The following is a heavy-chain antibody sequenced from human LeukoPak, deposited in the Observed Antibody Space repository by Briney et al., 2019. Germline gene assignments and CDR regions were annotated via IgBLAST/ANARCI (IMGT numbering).Heavy chain of an antibody. D-gene: IGHD5-24*01. Sequence: SQTLSLTCTVSGGSISSGGYYWSWIRQHPGKGLEWIGYIYYSGSTYYNPSLKSRVTISVDTSKNQFSLKLSSVTAADTAVYYCARGVELPYYFDYWGQGTLVTVSS. CDR3: ARGVELPYYFDY. CDR2: IYYSGST. CDR1: GGSISSGGYY. J-gene: IGHJ4*02. V-gene: IGHV4-31*03.